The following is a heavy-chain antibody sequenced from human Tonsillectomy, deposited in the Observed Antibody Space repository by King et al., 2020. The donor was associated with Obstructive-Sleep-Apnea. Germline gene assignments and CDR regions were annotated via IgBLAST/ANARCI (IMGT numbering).Heavy chain of an antibody. J-gene: IGHJ3*02. V-gene: IGHV3-33*06. CDR1: GFTFSSYG. Sequence: VQLVESGGGVVQPGRSLRLSCAASGFTFSSYGMHWVRLAPGKGLEWVAVIWYDGSNKYYADSVKGRFTISRDNSKNTLYLQMNSRRAEETAVYYCAKAGEPTGAGGGELPPGHDAFDIWGQGTMVTVSS. CDR2: IWYDGSNK. CDR3: AKAGEPTGAGGGELPPGHDAFDI. D-gene: IGHD1-26*01.